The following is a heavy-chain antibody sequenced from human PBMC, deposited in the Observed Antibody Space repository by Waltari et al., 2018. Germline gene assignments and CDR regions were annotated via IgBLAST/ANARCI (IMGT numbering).Heavy chain of an antibody. CDR3: ARDDGAGDWYFDL. D-gene: IGHD1-26*01. CDR2: INPNSGGT. CDR1: GYTCTGYY. J-gene: IGHJ2*01. V-gene: IGHV1-2*02. Sequence: QVQLVQSGAEVKKPGASVKVSCTASGYTCTGYYMHWVRQAPGQGLEWMGWINPNSGGTNYAQKFQGRVTMTRDTSISTAYMELSRLRSDDTAVYYCARDDGAGDWYFDLWGRGTLVTVSS.